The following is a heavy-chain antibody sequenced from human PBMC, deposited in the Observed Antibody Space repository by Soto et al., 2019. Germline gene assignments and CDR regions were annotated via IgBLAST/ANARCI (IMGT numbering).Heavy chain of an antibody. J-gene: IGHJ5*02. CDR1: GGSFSGYY. CDR2: INHSGST. CDR3: AXXXXRXKTKSNPYLNSRLTIAVDTSKKPFSLQLSCVSAADTAVYFCARGWAPAGPIGP. Sequence: SEALSLTCAVYGGSFSGYYWSWIRQPPGKGLEWIGEINHSGSTNYNPSLKSRVTISVGTXXNQFSLKLSSVTAADTAVYYCAXXXXRXKTKSNPYLNSRLTIAVDTSKKPFSLQLSCVSAADTAVYFCARGWAPAGPIGPRDQGTLVTGSS. V-gene: IGHV4-34*01. D-gene: IGHD6-19*01.